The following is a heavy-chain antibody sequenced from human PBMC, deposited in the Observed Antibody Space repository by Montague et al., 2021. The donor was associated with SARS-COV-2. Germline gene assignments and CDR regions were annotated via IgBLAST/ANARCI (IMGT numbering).Heavy chain of an antibody. CDR3: ARLVWFGELSSENWFDP. V-gene: IGHV4-39*01. CDR1: GGSISSSSNY. D-gene: IGHD3-10*01. J-gene: IGHJ5*02. Sequence: SETLSLTCTVSGGSISSSSNYWGWIRQPPEKGLEWIGSIYYSGSTYYDSSLKSRVTISVDTSKNQFSLKLNSVTAADTAVYYCARLVWFGELSSENWFDPGGQGTLVTVSS. CDR2: IYYSGST.